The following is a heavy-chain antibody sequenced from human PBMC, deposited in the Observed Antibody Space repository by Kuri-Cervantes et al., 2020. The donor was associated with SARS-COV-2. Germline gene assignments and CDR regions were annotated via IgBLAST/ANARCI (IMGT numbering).Heavy chain of an antibody. Sequence: GESLKISCAASGFTFSSYSMNWVRQAPGKGLEWVSSISSSSSYIYYADSVKGRFTISRDNAKNSLYLQMNSLRAEDTAVYYCARGSSSSWGDYWGQGTRVTVSS. V-gene: IGHV3-21*01. D-gene: IGHD6-6*01. CDR3: ARGSSSSWGDY. CDR1: GFTFSSYS. CDR2: ISSSSSYI. J-gene: IGHJ4*02.